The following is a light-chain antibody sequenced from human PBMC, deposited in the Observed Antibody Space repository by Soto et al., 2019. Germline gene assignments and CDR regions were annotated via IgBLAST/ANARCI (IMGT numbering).Light chain of an antibody. J-gene: IGKJ4*01. CDR3: QQYNNWPRL. CDR1: QSVSSN. CDR2: DSS. V-gene: IGKV3-15*01. Sequence: EIVMTQSPATVSVSPGERATLSCRASQSVSSNLAWYQQKPGQAPRLLIYDSSTRATGIPARFSGSGSGTEFTLTISSLQSEDFSVYYCQQYNNWPRLFGGGTKVEIK.